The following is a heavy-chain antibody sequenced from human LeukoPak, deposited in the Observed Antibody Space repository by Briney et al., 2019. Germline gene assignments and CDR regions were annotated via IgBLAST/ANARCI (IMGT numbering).Heavy chain of an antibody. CDR2: MFYTGST. Sequence: KPSETLCLTCRNSGGAIPSHWWICLRQRPGKGLERIAYMFYTGSTNYNPSLKSRVTISMDPSKNQVSLKLSSVTAADTAVYSCARHSSITGGRLSGYWLDPWSQGTLATVPS. CDR1: GGAIPSHW. D-gene: IGHD3-22*01. V-gene: IGHV4-59*08. CDR3: ARHSSITGGRLSGYWLDP. J-gene: IGHJ5*02.